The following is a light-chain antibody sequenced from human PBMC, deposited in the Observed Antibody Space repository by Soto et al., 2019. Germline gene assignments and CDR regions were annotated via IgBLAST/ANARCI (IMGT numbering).Light chain of an antibody. V-gene: IGLV2-14*01. CDR1: TSDIGIYNY. J-gene: IGLJ3*02. CDR2: EVR. Sequence: QSVLTQPASVSGSPGQSIAISCTGTTSDIGIYNYVSWYQQHTGKAPKLMIYEVRNRPSGVSNRFSGSKSGTTASLTISGLQADDEADYYCSSYTSSSTLLFGGGTKLTVL. CDR3: SSYTSSSTLL.